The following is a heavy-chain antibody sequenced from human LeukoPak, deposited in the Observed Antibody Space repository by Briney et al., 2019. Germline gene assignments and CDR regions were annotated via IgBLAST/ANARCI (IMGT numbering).Heavy chain of an antibody. CDR2: ISGSGGST. Sequence: GGSLRLSCAASGFTFSSYAMSWVHQAPGKGLEWVSAISGSGGSTYYADSVKGRFTISRDNSKNTLYLQMNSLRAEDTAVYYCAKDLFAVTTATDYWGQGTLVTVSS. J-gene: IGHJ4*02. CDR1: GFTFSSYA. D-gene: IGHD4-17*01. CDR3: AKDLFAVTTATDY. V-gene: IGHV3-23*01.